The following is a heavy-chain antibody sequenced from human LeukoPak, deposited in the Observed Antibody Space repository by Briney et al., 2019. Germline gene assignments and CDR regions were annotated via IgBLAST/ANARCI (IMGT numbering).Heavy chain of an antibody. D-gene: IGHD5-18*01. Sequence: GGSLRLSCAASGFTFSNAWMSWVRQAPGKGLEWVGGIKSKTDGGTTDYAAPVKGRFTISRDDSKNTLYLQMNSLKTEDTAVYYCTTDARSPVDTAMVYYFDYWGQGTLVTVSS. J-gene: IGHJ4*02. CDR3: TTDARSPVDTAMVYYFDY. V-gene: IGHV3-15*01. CDR1: GFTFSNAW. CDR2: IKSKTDGGTT.